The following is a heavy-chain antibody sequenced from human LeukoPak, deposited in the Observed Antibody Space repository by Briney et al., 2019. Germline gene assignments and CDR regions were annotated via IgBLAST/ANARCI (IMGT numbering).Heavy chain of an antibody. CDR1: GFTFGSYS. J-gene: IGHJ4*02. CDR3: ARDDFWSGYYLDY. Sequence: GGSLRLSCAASGFTFGSYSMNWVRQAPGKGLEWVSYISSSSSTIYCADSVKGRFTISRDNAKNSLYLQMNSLRAEDTAVYYCARDDFWSGYYLDYWGQGTLVTVSS. D-gene: IGHD3-3*01. V-gene: IGHV3-48*01. CDR2: ISSSSSTI.